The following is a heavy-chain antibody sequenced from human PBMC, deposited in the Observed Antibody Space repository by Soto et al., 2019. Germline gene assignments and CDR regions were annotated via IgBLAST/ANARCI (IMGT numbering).Heavy chain of an antibody. CDR2: ISGSGDST. D-gene: IGHD2-15*01. CDR1: GYTFSSYA. V-gene: IGHV3-23*01. CDR3: ARELGYCSGGNCYLEGAFDI. J-gene: IGHJ3*02. Sequence: PGGSLRLSCAASGYTFSSYAMSWVRQAPGKGLECVSVISGSGDSTYYADSVKGRFTISRDNSEDTLYLRMNSLRAEDTAVYSCARELGYCSGGNCYLEGAFDIWGQGTMVTVSS.